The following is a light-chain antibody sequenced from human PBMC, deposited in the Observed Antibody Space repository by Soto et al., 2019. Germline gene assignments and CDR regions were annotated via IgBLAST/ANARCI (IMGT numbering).Light chain of an antibody. J-gene: IGKJ1*01. Sequence: AVQLTQSPSSLSASVGDRVTITCRASQGIRTDLGWYQQSPGKAPKVLIVGASTLQSGVPSRFSGSGSGTDFTLTISSLQPEDSATYYCLQDFSYPRTFGPWTKVDIK. CDR2: GAS. V-gene: IGKV1-6*01. CDR1: QGIRTD. CDR3: LQDFSYPRT.